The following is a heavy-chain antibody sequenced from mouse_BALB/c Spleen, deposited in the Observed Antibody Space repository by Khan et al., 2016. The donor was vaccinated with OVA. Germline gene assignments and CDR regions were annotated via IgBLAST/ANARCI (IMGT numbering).Heavy chain of an antibody. Sequence: VQLKESGAELVRPGALVKLSCKASGFNIKDYYMHWVKQRPEQGLVWIGRIDPENGDTIYDPKFQGKASIPSDTSSNKAYLQLSSLTSEDTAVYYCARDGYSPWFAYWGQGTLVTVSA. CDR1: GFNIKDYY. V-gene: IGHV14-1*02. CDR2: IDPENGDT. J-gene: IGHJ3*01. CDR3: ARDGYSPWFAY. D-gene: IGHD2-3*01.